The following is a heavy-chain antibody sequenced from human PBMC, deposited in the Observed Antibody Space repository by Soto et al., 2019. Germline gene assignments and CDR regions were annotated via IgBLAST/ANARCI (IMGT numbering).Heavy chain of an antibody. D-gene: IGHD2-15*01. Sequence: QVQLQESGPGLVKPSQTLSLTCTVSGGSISSGGYYWSWIRQHPGKGLEWIGYIYYSGSTYYNPSLKSRVTISVDTYKKQLSQKLSSVTAADTAVYYCARGRKEDIVVVVAATFDYWGQGTLVTVSS. CDR2: IYYSGST. CDR1: GGSISSGGYY. V-gene: IGHV4-31*03. CDR3: ARGRKEDIVVVVAATFDY. J-gene: IGHJ4*02.